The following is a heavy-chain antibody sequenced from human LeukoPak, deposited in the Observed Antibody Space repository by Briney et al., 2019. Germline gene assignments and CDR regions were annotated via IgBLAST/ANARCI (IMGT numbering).Heavy chain of an antibody. CDR1: GDSVSSGGYY. Sequence: SETMSLTCTVSGDSVSSGGYYWSWIRQPPGKGLEWIGYIYHSGSTYYKPSLKSRVTISVDRSKNQFSLKLSSVTAADTAVYYCARCDDSYYYYYMDVWGKGTTVTVSS. D-gene: IGHD1-1*01. CDR3: ARCDDSYYYYYMDV. J-gene: IGHJ6*03. CDR2: IYHSGST. V-gene: IGHV4-30-2*01.